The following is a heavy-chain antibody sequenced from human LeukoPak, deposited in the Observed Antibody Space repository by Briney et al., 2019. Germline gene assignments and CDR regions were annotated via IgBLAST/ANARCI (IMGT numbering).Heavy chain of an antibody. CDR1: GFTFSSYA. V-gene: IGHV3-23*01. Sequence: GGSLRLSRAASGFTFSSYAMSWVRQVPGKGLEWVSVLTGDGNTYYADSVKGRFTNSRDDSKNTLFLQMNSLRAEDTAVYFCAKVKWKLIGYFDYWGQGTLVTVSS. CDR2: LTGDGNT. J-gene: IGHJ4*02. D-gene: IGHD1-20*01. CDR3: AKVKWKLIGYFDY.